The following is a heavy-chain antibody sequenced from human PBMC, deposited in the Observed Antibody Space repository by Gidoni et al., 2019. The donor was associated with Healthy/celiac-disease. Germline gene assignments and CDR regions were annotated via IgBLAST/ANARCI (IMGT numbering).Heavy chain of an antibody. J-gene: IGHJ6*02. Sequence: LQLVQAAAEGKKQGYAVTVCCRAAGGTSSSSAPSWVRKAPGQGLQWMGRSIPILGIPKDAQEFQGRVTSTADKSTSTADRELIRLRSEEMAVYYCAREHVDIVATSDYYGMDVWGQGTTVTVSS. V-gene: IGHV1-69*04. CDR2: SIPILGIP. CDR1: GGTSSSSA. CDR3: AREHVDIVATSDYYGMDV. D-gene: IGHD5-12*01.